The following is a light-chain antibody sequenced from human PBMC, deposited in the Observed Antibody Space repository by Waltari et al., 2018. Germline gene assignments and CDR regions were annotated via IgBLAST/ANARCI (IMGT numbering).Light chain of an antibody. Sequence: QSAPTQPPSMSGSPGQSVTISCTGTSSDVGGDNYVSWFRHHPGRAPKLLIYGVTNWPSGVSSRFSGSKSANTASLTISGLQAEDEADYNCAAYTTRKKWLFGGGTRLTVL. J-gene: IGLJ3*02. V-gene: IGLV2-14*03. CDR1: SSDVGGDNY. CDR3: AAYTTRKKWL. CDR2: GVT.